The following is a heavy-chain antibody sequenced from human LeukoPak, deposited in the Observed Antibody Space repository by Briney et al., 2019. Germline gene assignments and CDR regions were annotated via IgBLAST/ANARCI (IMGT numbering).Heavy chain of an antibody. V-gene: IGHV4-39*07. CDR2: IYYSGST. J-gene: IGHJ4*02. CDR1: GGSIGSSSYY. D-gene: IGHD3-22*01. Sequence: SETLSLTCTVSGGSIGSSSYYWGWIRQPPGKGLEWIGSIYYSGSTYYNPSLKSRVTISVDTSKNQFSLKLSSVTAADTAVYYCARENWYYYDSGGYYDYWGQGTLVTVSS. CDR3: ARENWYYYDSGGYYDY.